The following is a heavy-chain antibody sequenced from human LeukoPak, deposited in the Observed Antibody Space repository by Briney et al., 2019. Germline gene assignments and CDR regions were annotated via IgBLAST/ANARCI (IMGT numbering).Heavy chain of an antibody. CDR2: ISSNGGST. CDR1: GFTFSSYA. D-gene: IGHD3-3*01. V-gene: IGHV3-64*01. CDR3: ARGTYDFWSGYNWFDP. J-gene: IGHJ5*02. Sequence: GGSLRLSCAASGFTFSSYAMHWVRQAPGKGLEYVSAISSNGGSTYYANSVKGRFTISRDNSKNTLYLQMGSLRAEDMAVYYCARGTYDFWSGYNWFDPWGQGTLVTVSS.